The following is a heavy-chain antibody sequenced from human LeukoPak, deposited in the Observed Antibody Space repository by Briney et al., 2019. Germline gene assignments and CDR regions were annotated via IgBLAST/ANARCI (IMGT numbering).Heavy chain of an antibody. D-gene: IGHD3-10*01. CDR1: GGSISIYY. CDR2: IYNSGST. V-gene: IGHV4-59*01. J-gene: IGHJ4*02. CDR3: VRDRELYY. Sequence: SETLSLTCTVSGGSISIYYWSWIRQPPGKGLEWIGYIYNSGSTNYNPSLKSRATISVDTSKNQFSLNLGSVTAADTAVYYCVRDRELYYWGQGTLVTVSS.